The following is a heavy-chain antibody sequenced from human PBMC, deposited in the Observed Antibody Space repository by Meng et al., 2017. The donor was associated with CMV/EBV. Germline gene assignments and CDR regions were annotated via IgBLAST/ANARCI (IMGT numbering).Heavy chain of an antibody. J-gene: IGHJ6*02. V-gene: IGHV3-23*01. CDR3: VNIMSRVVDFWYGMDV. D-gene: IGHD3-3*01. CDR1: GFTFRDYH. Sequence: GESLKISCPASGFTFRDYHMGWARQAPGKGLEAMSSISSLDGRTFYLDSVRGRFTISRDDSKSILYLQMNSLRSDDTATYYCVNIMSRVVDFWYGMDVWGQGTTVTVSS. CDR2: ISSLDGRT.